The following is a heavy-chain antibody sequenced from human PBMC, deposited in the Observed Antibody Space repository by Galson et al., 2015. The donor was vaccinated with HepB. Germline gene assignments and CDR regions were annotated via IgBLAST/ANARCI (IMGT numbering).Heavy chain of an antibody. J-gene: IGHJ5*01. CDR1: GFAFDTPA. D-gene: IGHD2-2*02. CDR2: ISGHGHST. CDR3: AKGYSLFDS. V-gene: IGHV3-23*01. Sequence: SLRLSCAASGFAFDTPAMSWVRQAPGRGLEWISGISGHGHSTSYADSVKGRFTVSRDNSNNMLYLQMKSLRAEDAGLYFCAKGYSLFDSWGQGILVTVSS.